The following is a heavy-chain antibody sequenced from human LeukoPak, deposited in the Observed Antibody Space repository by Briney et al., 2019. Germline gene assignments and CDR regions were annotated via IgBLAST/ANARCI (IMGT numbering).Heavy chain of an antibody. D-gene: IGHD3-10*01. CDR1: GGSISSSSYY. J-gene: IGHJ4*02. CDR3: ARHRYYGSGSYYYFDY. Sequence: SETLSLTCTVSGGSISSSSYYWGWIRQPPGKGLEWIGSIYYSGSTYYNPSLKSRVTISVDTSKNQFSLKLNSVTAADTAVYYCARHRYYGSGSYYYFDYWGQGTLVTVSS. CDR2: IYYSGST. V-gene: IGHV4-39*01.